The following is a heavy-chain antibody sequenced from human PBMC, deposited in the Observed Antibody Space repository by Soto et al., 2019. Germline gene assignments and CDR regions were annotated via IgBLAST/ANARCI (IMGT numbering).Heavy chain of an antibody. CDR1: GFTLSRYT. V-gene: IGHV3-43*01. Sequence: PGGSLILSWAAYGFTLSRYTMHWVRQAPGKGLEWVALNSWDGGTSAYADSVKGRFTISRDNSENTLYLQMNSLRAEDTAIYYCARATMIGLMSSWGQGTLVTAPQ. J-gene: IGHJ5*02. CDR2: NSWDGGTS. CDR3: ARATMIGLMSS. D-gene: IGHD3-22*01.